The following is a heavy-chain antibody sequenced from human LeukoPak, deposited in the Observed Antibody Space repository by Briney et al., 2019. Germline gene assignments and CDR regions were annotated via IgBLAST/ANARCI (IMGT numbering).Heavy chain of an antibody. V-gene: IGHV1-18*01. J-gene: IGHJ3*02. CDR1: GYTFTSYG. CDR3: ARDSQWGGSDDALDI. D-gene: IGHD1-26*01. Sequence: GASVKVSCKASGYTFTSYGISWVRRAPGQGLEWMGWISAYNGNTNYAQKLQGRVTMTTDTSTSTAYMELRSLRSDDTAVYYCARDSQWGGSDDALDIWGQGTMVTVSS. CDR2: ISAYNGNT.